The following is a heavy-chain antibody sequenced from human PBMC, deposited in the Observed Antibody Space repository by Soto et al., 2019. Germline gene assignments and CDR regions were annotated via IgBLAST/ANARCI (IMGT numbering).Heavy chain of an antibody. J-gene: IGHJ4*02. V-gene: IGHV4-59*01. CDR2: IYYSGST. CDR3: AREDYYGSGVDY. CDR1: GGSISSYY. Sequence: SETLSLTCTVSGGSISSYYWSWIRQPPGKGLEWIGYIYYSGSTNYNPPLKSRVTISVDTSKNQFSLKLSSVTAADTAVYYCAREDYYGSGVDYWGQGTLVTVSS. D-gene: IGHD3-10*01.